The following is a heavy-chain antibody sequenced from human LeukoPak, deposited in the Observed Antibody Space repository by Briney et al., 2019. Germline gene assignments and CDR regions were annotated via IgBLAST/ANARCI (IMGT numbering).Heavy chain of an antibody. Sequence: ASVKVSCKASGGTCISYAISWVRQAPGQGLEWMGGIIPIFGTANYAQKFQGRVTITADESTSTAYMELSSLRSEDTAVYYCARRNWNYVFDYWGQGTLVTVSS. V-gene: IGHV1-69*13. CDR2: IIPIFGTA. J-gene: IGHJ4*02. CDR1: GGTCISYA. D-gene: IGHD1-7*01. CDR3: ARRNWNYVFDY.